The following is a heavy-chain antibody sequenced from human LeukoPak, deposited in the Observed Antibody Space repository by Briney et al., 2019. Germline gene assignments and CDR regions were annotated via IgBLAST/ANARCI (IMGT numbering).Heavy chain of an antibody. V-gene: IGHV4-39*01. CDR1: GGSISSSSYY. Sequence: SETLSLTCTVSGGSISSSSYYWGWIRQPPGKGLEWIGSIYYSGSTYYNPSLKSRVTISVDTSKNQFSLKLSSVTAADTAVYYCARHSRKLLWFGGSIGGFNFDYWGQGTLVTVSS. CDR3: ARHSRKLLWFGGSIGGFNFDY. D-gene: IGHD3-10*01. J-gene: IGHJ4*02. CDR2: IYYSGST.